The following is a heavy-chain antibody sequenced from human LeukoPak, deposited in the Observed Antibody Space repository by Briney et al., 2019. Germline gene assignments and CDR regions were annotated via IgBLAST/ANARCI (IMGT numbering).Heavy chain of an antibody. Sequence: ASVKVSCKASGYIFTDYYMHWVRQAPGQGLEWMGRINPNSGGSNYAREFQGRVTMTRDTSINTAYMELNRLRSDDTAVYYCARVFPVFGVDSDYWGQGTLVTVSS. CDR1: GYIFTDYY. V-gene: IGHV1-2*06. D-gene: IGHD3-3*01. CDR2: INPNSGGS. J-gene: IGHJ4*02. CDR3: ARVFPVFGVDSDY.